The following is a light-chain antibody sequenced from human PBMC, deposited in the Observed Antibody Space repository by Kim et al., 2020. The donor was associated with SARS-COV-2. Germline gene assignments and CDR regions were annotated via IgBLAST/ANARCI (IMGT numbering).Light chain of an antibody. V-gene: IGLV1-40*01. CDR2: SNN. J-gene: IGLJ3*02. Sequence: QPVLTQPPSMSGAPVQRVTISCTGGSSNIGAGYDVHWYQQFPGAAPKLLIQSNNIRPSGVPDRFSGSKSGASASLAITGLQAEDEADYYCQSYDSSLSDWVFGGGTQLTVL. CDR3: QSYDSSLSDWV. CDR1: SSNIGAGYD.